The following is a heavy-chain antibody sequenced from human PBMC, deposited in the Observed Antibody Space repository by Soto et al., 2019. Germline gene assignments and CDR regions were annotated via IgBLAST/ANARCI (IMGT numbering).Heavy chain of an antibody. CDR2: IIPILGIA. Sequence: QVQLVQSGAEVKKPGSSVKVSCKASGGTFSSYTISWVRQAPGQGLEWMGRIIPILGIANYAQKFQGRVASTADKSTSTAYMELSSLRSEDTAVYYCAGDHIAAAGSGYWGQGTLFTVSS. D-gene: IGHD6-13*01. CDR1: GGTFSSYT. CDR3: AGDHIAAAGSGY. J-gene: IGHJ4*02. V-gene: IGHV1-69*08.